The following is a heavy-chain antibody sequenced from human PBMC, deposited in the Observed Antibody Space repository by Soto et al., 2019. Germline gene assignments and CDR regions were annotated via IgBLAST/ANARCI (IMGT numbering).Heavy chain of an antibody. Sequence: QVQLVESGVRVVQPGGSLRLSCAASGFDFNSYVLHWVRQAPGNGLEWVAVMSYDGTDIYDADSVKGRFTISRDNSKNTLYLQMNSLRAEDTAVYYCAKVREDMVLLVALDSWGQGTLVTVSS. CDR1: GFDFNSYV. J-gene: IGHJ4*02. CDR3: AKVREDMVLLVALDS. CDR2: MSYDGTDI. D-gene: IGHD2-8*01. V-gene: IGHV3-30*18.